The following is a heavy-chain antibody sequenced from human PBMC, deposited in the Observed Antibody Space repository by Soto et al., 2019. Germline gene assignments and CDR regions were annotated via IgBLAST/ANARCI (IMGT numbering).Heavy chain of an antibody. D-gene: IGHD6-13*01. CDR1: GYTFTSYG. CDR2: ISAYNGNT. CDR3: ARDMWRSSSWPDAFDI. Sequence: GASVKVSCKASGYTFTSYGISWVRQAPGQGLEWMGWISAYNGNTNYAQKLQGRVTMTTDTSTSTAYMELRSLRSDDTAVYYCARDMWRSSSWPDAFDIWGQGTMVTVSS. J-gene: IGHJ3*02. V-gene: IGHV1-18*01.